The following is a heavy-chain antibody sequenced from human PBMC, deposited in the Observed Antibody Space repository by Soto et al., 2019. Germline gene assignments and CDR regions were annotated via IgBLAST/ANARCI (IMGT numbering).Heavy chain of an antibody. J-gene: IGHJ6*02. CDR1: GFTFSSYG. V-gene: IGHV3-74*01. Sequence: PGGSLRLCCAASGFTFSSYGMHWVRQAPGKGLVWVSRINSDGSSTSYADSVKGRFTISRDNAKNTLYLQMNSLRAEDTAVYYCARSLSRSGYYTGPWYYYYGMDVWGQGTTVTVSS. CDR3: ARSLSRSGYYTGPWYYYYGMDV. CDR2: INSDGSST. D-gene: IGHD3-3*01.